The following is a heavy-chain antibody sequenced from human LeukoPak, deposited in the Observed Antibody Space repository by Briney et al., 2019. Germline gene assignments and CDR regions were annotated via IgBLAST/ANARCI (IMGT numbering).Heavy chain of an antibody. J-gene: IGHJ4*02. V-gene: IGHV3-66*02. CDR2: IYSGGST. Sequence: GGSLRLSCAASGFTVSSNYMSWVRQAPGKGLEWVSVIYSGGSTYYADSVKGRFTISRDNSKNTLYLQMNSLRAEDTVVYYGARFMVRAFDYWGQGTVVSVSS. CDR1: GFTVSSNY. D-gene: IGHD3-10*01. CDR3: ARFMVRAFDY.